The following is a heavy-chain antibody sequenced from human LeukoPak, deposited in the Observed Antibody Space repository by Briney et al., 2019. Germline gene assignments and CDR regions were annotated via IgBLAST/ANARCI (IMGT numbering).Heavy chain of an antibody. V-gene: IGHV4-59*01. D-gene: IGHD3-9*01. CDR2: VDHTGST. J-gene: IGHJ4*02. CDR3: ARSADWLLHGFDY. Sequence: SETLSLTCTVSDDSITMYYWTWIRQPPGKGLEWIGYVDHTGSTKFNPSLNGRVSISRDTSKNFFSLRLRSVTAADTAVYYCARSADWLLHGFDYWGQGTLVTVSS. CDR1: DDSITMYY.